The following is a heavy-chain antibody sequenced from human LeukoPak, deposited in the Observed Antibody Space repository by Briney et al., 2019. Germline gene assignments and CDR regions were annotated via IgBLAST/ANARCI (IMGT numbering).Heavy chain of an antibody. CDR1: GYTFTSYA. CDR3: ARDGAAQNFFDY. D-gene: IGHD6-13*01. V-gene: IGHV7-4-1*02. J-gene: IGHJ4*02. CDR2: INTNTGNP. Sequence: ASVKVSCKASGYTFTSYAMNWVRQAPGQGLEWMGWINTNTGNPTYAQGFTGRFVFFLDNSVSTAYLQISSLKAEDTAVYYCARDGAAQNFFDYWGQGSLVTVSS.